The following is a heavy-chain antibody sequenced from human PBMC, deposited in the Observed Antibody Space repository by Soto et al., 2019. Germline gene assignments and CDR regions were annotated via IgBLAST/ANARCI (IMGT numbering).Heavy chain of an antibody. CDR3: ARIRSYYDSSGYFYYYYGMDV. V-gene: IGHV1-46*01. CDR1: GYTFTSYY. J-gene: IGHJ6*02. CDR2: INPSGGST. D-gene: IGHD3-22*01. Sequence: GASVKVSCKASGYTFTSYYMHWVRQAPGQGLEWMGIINPSGGSTSYAQKFQGRVTMTRDTSTSTVYMELSSLRSEDTAVYYCARIRSYYDSSGYFYYYYGMDVWGQGTLVTVS.